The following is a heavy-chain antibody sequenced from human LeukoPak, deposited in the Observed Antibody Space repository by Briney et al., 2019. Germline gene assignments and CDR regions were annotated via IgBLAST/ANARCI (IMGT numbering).Heavy chain of an antibody. CDR3: ARDGSEMATKRRNAFDI. CDR1: GGSISSYY. J-gene: IGHJ3*02. D-gene: IGHD5-24*01. V-gene: IGHV4-4*07. CDR2: IYTSGST. Sequence: SETLSLTCTVSGGSISSYYWSWIRQPAGKGLEWIGRIYTSGSTNYNPSLKSRVTMSVDTSKNQFSLKLSSVTAADTAVYYCARDGSEMATKRRNAFDIWGQGTMVTASS.